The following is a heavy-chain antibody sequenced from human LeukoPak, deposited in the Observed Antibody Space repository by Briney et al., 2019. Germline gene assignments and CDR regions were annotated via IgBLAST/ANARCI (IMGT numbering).Heavy chain of an antibody. CDR2: ISAYNGNT. J-gene: IGHJ5*02. CDR3: ARGGGYCSSTSCYTGIIRGWFDP. V-gene: IGHV1-18*01. D-gene: IGHD2-2*02. Sequence: GASVKVSCKVSGYTLTELSMHWVRQAPGQGLEWMGWISAYNGNTNYAQNLQGRVTLTTDTSTSTAYMELRSLRSDDTAVYYCARGGGYCSSTSCYTGIIRGWFDPWGQGTLVIVSS. CDR1: GYTLTELS.